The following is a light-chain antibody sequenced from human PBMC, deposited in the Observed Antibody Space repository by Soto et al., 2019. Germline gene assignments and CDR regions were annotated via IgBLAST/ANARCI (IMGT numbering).Light chain of an antibody. CDR2: KAS. CDR1: QSIIIW. Sequence: DIQMTQSPSALSASVGDRVTITCRASQSIIIWLAWYQQKPGKAPKILIYKASSLESGVPSRFSGSGSGTEFTLTSSSLQSEDFAVYYCQQYGSSRTFGQGTKVDIK. J-gene: IGKJ1*01. V-gene: IGKV1-5*03. CDR3: QQYGSSRT.